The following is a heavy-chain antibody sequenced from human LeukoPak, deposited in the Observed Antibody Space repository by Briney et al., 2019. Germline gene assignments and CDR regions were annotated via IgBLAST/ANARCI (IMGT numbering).Heavy chain of an antibody. CDR3: ARDQGRGYSYGLYYFDY. V-gene: IGHV1-2*02. CDR1: GYTFTGYY. D-gene: IGHD5-18*01. Sequence: ASVKVSCKASGYTFTGYYMHWVRQAPGQGLEWMGWINPNSGDTHYAQKFQGRVSMTRDTSISTAYMELSRLRSDDTAVYYCARDQGRGYSYGLYYFDYWGQGTLVTVSS. J-gene: IGHJ4*02. CDR2: INPNSGDT.